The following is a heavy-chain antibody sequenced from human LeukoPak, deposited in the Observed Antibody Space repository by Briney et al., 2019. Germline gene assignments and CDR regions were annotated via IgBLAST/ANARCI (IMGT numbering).Heavy chain of an antibody. CDR1: GGSISSSSYY. Sequence: SETLSLTCTVSGGSISSSSYYWGWIRQPPGKGLEWIGSIYYSGSTYYNPSLKSRVTISVDTSKNQFSLKLSSVTAADTAVYYCARGRKYYDYVWGSYRYQNYFDYWGQGTLVTVSS. J-gene: IGHJ4*02. V-gene: IGHV4-39*01. CDR3: ARGRKYYDYVWGSYRYQNYFDY. D-gene: IGHD3-16*02. CDR2: IYYSGST.